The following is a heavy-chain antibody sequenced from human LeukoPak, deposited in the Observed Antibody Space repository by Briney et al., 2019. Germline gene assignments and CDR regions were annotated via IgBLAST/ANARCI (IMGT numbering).Heavy chain of an antibody. Sequence: RSGGSLRLSCAASGFTFDDYAMHWVRQAPGKGLEWVSGISWKSGSIGYAGSVKGRFTISRDNAKNSLYLQMNSLRAEDMALYYCAKDRYSSSWYVFDYWGQGTLVTVSS. D-gene: IGHD6-13*01. CDR2: ISWKSGSI. CDR1: GFTFDDYA. J-gene: IGHJ4*02. V-gene: IGHV3-9*03. CDR3: AKDRYSSSWYVFDY.